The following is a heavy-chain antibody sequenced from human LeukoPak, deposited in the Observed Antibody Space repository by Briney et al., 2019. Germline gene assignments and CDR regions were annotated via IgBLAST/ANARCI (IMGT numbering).Heavy chain of an antibody. CDR3: ARHEGTETLGSWFDP. D-gene: IGHD2-15*01. CDR1: GGSISSYY. V-gene: IGHV4-59*08. Sequence: PSETLSLTCTVSGGSISSYYWSWIRQPPGKGLEWIGYIYYSGSTNYNPSLKSRVTISVDTSKNQFSLKLSSVTAADTAVYYCARHEGTETLGSWFDPWGQGTLVTVSS. J-gene: IGHJ5*02. CDR2: IYYSGST.